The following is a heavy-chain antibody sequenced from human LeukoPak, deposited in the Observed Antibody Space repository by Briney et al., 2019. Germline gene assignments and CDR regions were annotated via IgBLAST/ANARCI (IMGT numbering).Heavy chain of an antibody. J-gene: IGHJ4*02. CDR3: ARDEMATIPSPPDY. D-gene: IGHD5-24*01. Sequence: GGSLRLSCAASGFTFSSYAMSWVRQAPGKGLEWVSAISGSGGSTYYADSVKGRFTISRDNSKNTLYLQMNSLRAEDTAVYYCARDEMATIPSPPDYWGQGTLVTVSS. CDR1: GFTFSSYA. CDR2: ISGSGGST. V-gene: IGHV3-23*01.